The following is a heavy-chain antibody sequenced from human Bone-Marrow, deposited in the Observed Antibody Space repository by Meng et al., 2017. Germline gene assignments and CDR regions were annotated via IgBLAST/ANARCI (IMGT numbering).Heavy chain of an antibody. Sequence: GGSLRLSCAASGFTVSHNYISWVRQAPGKGLEWVSSISSSRSYIYYADSVKGRFTISRDNAKNPLYLQLNSLRAGDTAVYYCARVNRVDTAMVNDYWGQGTLVTVSS. V-gene: IGHV3-21*01. CDR3: ARVNRVDTAMVNDY. CDR1: GFTVSHNY. D-gene: IGHD5-18*01. J-gene: IGHJ4*02. CDR2: ISSSRSYI.